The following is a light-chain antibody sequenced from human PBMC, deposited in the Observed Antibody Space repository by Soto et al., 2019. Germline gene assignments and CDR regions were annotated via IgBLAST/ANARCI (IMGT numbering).Light chain of an antibody. V-gene: IGLV4-69*01. Sequence: QPVLTQSPSASASLGDSVKLTCTLSSGHSSYAIAWHQQQPEKGPRYLMKLNSDGSHNKGDGIPDRFSGSSSGAERYLTISSLQSEDEADYYCQTWGTGIRVFGGGTKLTVL. CDR2: LNSDGSH. CDR3: QTWGTGIRV. J-gene: IGLJ2*01. CDR1: SGHSSYA.